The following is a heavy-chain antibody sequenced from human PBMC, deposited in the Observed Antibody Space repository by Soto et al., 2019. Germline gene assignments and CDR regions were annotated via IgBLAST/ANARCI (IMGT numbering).Heavy chain of an antibody. J-gene: IGHJ4*02. D-gene: IGHD3-10*01. CDR1: GFTFSSYA. CDR2: ISGSGGST. V-gene: IGHV3-23*01. CDR3: XKTQLLWFGEEPRQFDY. Sequence: GGSLRLSCAASGFTFSSYAMSWVRQAPGKGLEWVSAISGSGGSTYYADSVKGRFTISRDNSKNTLYLQMNSLRAEDTAVYYCXKTQLLWFGEEPRQFDYWGQGTLVTVSS.